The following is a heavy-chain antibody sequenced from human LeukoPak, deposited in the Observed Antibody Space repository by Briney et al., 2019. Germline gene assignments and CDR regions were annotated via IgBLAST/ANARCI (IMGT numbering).Heavy chain of an antibody. CDR1: RGTFSSYA. V-gene: IGHV1-69*05. J-gene: IGHJ5*02. CDR2: IIPIFGTA. D-gene: IGHD2-2*01. CDR3: AREGVGYCSSTSCSRWFDP. Sequence: SVKVSCKASRGTFSSYAISWVRQAPGQGLEWMGGIIPIFGTANYAQKFQGRVTITTDESTSTAYMELSSLRSEDTAVYYCAREGVGYCSSTSCSRWFDPWGQGTLVTVSS.